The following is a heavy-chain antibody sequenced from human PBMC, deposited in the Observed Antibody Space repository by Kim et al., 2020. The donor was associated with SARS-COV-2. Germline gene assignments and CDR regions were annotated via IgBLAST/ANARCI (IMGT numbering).Heavy chain of an antibody. D-gene: IGHD3-10*01. CDR2: ISGYTGNT. V-gene: IGHV1-18*01. CDR1: GYTFTSYG. CDR3: ATSMVRGEPPDY. Sequence: ASVKVSCKASGYTFTSYGISWVRQAPGQGLEWMGWISGYTGNTNYAQKVQGRVTMTTDTSTSTAYMELRSLRSDDTAVYYCATSMVRGEPPDYWGQGTLVTVSS. J-gene: IGHJ4*02.